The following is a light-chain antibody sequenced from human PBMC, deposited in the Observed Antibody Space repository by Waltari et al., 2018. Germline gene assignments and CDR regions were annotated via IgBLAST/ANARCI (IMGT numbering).Light chain of an antibody. CDR1: QSVGTW. CDR2: MAS. Sequence: DIQMTQSPSTLSASVGDRVTISCRSSQSVGTWLAWYQQKPGKAPKLLIYMASSLDSAVPSRFSGSGSGTDFTLTISSLQPDDVATYSCQQYSSFSTFGQGTKV. CDR3: QQYSSFST. J-gene: IGKJ2*01. V-gene: IGKV1-5*03.